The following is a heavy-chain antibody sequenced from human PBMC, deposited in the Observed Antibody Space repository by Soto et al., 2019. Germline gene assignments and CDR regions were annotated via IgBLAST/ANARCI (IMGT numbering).Heavy chain of an antibody. J-gene: IGHJ5*02. V-gene: IGHV1-69*05. CDR1: GGTFSSYA. CDR2: IIPIFGTA. Sequence: QVQLVQSGAEVKKPGSSVKVSCKASGGTFSSYAISWVRQAPGQGLEWMGGIIPIFGTANYAQKFQGRVTITXDDXTXRADRARSSLRSEDTAVYYCARVGQRRAAGSPVFDPWGQGTLVTVSS. CDR3: ARVGQRRAAGSPVFDP. D-gene: IGHD6-13*01.